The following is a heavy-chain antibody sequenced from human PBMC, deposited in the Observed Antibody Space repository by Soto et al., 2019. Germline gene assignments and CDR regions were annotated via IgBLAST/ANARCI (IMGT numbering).Heavy chain of an antibody. CDR1: GFTFSGHT. J-gene: IGHJ4*02. D-gene: IGHD3-10*01. CDR3: ARCMGFDGSGYAFFDS. V-gene: IGHV3-21*01. CDR2: VSRSSSYI. Sequence: EVQLMESGGGLVKPGGSLRLSCAASGFTFSGHTINWVRQAPGKGLEWVSSVSRSSSYIYYADSVKGRFTVSRDDAEKSLYLQMNSLRAEDTAIYYCARCMGFDGSGYAFFDSWGQGTQVTVSS.